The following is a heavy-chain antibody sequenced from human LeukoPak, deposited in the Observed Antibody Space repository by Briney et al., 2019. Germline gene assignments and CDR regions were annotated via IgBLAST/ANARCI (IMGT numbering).Heavy chain of an antibody. CDR1: GDSINAYY. J-gene: IGHJ5*02. V-gene: IGHV4-59*08. Sequence: SETLSLTCTVSGDSINAYYWGWIRQPPGKGLEWIGYTYFSGTTKYNPSLESRVTISVDTSKNQFSLKLSSVTAADTAVYCCARRRAEGGSNGHYNWFDPWGQGILVTVSS. D-gene: IGHD6-13*01. CDR2: TYFSGTT. CDR3: ARRRAEGGSNGHYNWFDP.